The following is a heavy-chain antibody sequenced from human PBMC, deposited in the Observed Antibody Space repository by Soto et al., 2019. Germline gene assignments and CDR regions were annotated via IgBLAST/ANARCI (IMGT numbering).Heavy chain of an antibody. Sequence: SVKVSCKASGGTFSSYTISWVRQAPGQGLEWMGRIIPILGIANYAQKFQGRVTITADKSTSTAYMELSSLRSEDTAVYYCARYPPRKDFWSGYSRNAEYFQHWGQGTLVTVSS. CDR1: GGTFSSYT. CDR3: ARYPPRKDFWSGYSRNAEYFQH. CDR2: IIPILGIA. J-gene: IGHJ1*01. D-gene: IGHD3-3*01. V-gene: IGHV1-69*02.